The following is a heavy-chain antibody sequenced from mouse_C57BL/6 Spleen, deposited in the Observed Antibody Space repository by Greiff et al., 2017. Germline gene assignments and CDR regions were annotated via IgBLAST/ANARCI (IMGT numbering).Heavy chain of an antibody. J-gene: IGHJ4*01. CDR3: ARGYDAMDY. CDR1: GYAFTNYL. CDR2: INPGSGGT. V-gene: IGHV1-54*01. Sequence: QVQLQQSGAELVRPGTSVKVSCKASGYAFTNYLIEWVKQRPGQGLEWIGVINPGSGGTNYNEKFKGKATLTADKSSSTAYMQLSSLTSEDSAVYFCARGYDAMDYWGRGTSVTVSS.